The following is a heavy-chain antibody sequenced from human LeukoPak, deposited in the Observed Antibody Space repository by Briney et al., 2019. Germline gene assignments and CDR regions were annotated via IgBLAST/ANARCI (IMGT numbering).Heavy chain of an antibody. V-gene: IGHV1-18*01. J-gene: IGHJ5*02. CDR3: ARDQVDIVATIPVPLAT. Sequence: ASVKVSCKASGYTFTSYGISWVRQAPGQGLEWMGWISAYNGNTNYAQKLQGRVTMTTDTSTSTAYMELRSLRSDDTAVYYCARDQVDIVATIPVPLATWGQGTLVTVSS. D-gene: IGHD5-12*01. CDR1: GYTFTSYG. CDR2: ISAYNGNT.